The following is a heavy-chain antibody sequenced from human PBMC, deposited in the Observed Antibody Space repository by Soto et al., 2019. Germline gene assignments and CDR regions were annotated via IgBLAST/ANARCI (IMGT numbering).Heavy chain of an antibody. Sequence: ASVKVSCKVSGYTLTELSMHWVRQAPGQRLEWMGWINAGNGNTKYSQKFQGRVTITRDTSASTAYMELSSLRSEDTAVYYCARESYYGSGSYWLDPWGQGTLVTVSS. CDR2: INAGNGNT. CDR1: GYTLTELS. V-gene: IGHV1-3*01. D-gene: IGHD3-10*01. CDR3: ARESYYGSGSYWLDP. J-gene: IGHJ5*02.